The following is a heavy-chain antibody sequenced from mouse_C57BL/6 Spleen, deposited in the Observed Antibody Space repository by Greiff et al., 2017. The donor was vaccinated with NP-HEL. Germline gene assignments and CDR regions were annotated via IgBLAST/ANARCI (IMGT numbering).Heavy chain of an antibody. CDR1: GYTFTDYY. V-gene: IGHV1-76*01. J-gene: IGHJ4*01. D-gene: IGHD1-1*01. CDR3: ARRDYYGSSSGYYAMDY. CDR2: IYPGSGNT. Sequence: QVQLQQSGAELVRPGASVKLSCKASGYTFTDYYINWVKQRPGQGLEWIARIYPGSGNTYYNEKFKGKATLTAEKSSSTAYMQLSSLTSEDSAVYFCARRDYYGSSSGYYAMDYWGQGTSVTVSS.